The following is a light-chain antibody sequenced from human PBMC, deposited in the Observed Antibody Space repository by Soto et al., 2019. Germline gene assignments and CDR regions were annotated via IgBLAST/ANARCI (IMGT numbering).Light chain of an antibody. J-gene: IGKJ1*01. Sequence: EIVLTQSPATLSLSPVERATLSGMASQSVSTYLAWYQQTPGRPPRLLIYGASSRATGIPDRFSGSGSGTEFTLAISSLQPDDFATYYCQHYNSYSEAFGQGTKVDIK. V-gene: IGKV3D-15*01. CDR1: QSVSTY. CDR3: QHYNSYSEA. CDR2: GAS.